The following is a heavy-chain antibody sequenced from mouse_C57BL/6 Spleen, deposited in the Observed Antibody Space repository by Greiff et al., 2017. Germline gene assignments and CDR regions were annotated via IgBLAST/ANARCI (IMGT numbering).Heavy chain of an antibody. V-gene: IGHV1-81*01. CDR2: IYPRSGNT. J-gene: IGHJ3*01. D-gene: IGHD2-4*01. Sequence: QVQLQQSGAELARPGASVKLSCKASGYTFTSYGISWVKQRTGQGLEWIGEIYPRSGNTYYNEKFKGKATLTADKSSSTAYMEIRSLTSEDSAVYFCARGMDYDAAWFAYWGKGTLVTVS. CDR1: GYTFTSYG. CDR3: ARGMDYDAAWFAY.